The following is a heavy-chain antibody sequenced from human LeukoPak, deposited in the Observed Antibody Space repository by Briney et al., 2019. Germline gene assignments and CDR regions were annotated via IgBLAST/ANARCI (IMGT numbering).Heavy chain of an antibody. CDR2: MYYSGST. J-gene: IGHJ4*02. CDR3: ARRSDSGSDDGEDYFDY. D-gene: IGHD1-26*01. V-gene: IGHV4-39*01. CDR1: SGSISNSTFY. Sequence: SETLSLTCTVSSGSISNSTFYWGWIRQPPGKGLEWIGSMYYSGSTYYNPSLKSRVTIAVDTSKNQFSLKMTSVTAADTVVYYCARRSDSGSDDGEDYFDYWGQGTLVTVSS.